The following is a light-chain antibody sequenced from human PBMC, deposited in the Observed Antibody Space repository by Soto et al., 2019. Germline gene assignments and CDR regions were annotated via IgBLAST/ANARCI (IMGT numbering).Light chain of an antibody. J-gene: IGKJ1*01. Sequence: DIQMTQSPSTLSASVGDRVTITCRASQSINTWLAWYQQKPGKAPNLLIYDASSLESGVPSRFSGNGSGTEVTLTISSLQPDDFAPYYCQPYYSLWTFGQGTKVEIK. CDR1: QSINTW. CDR3: QPYYSLWT. CDR2: DAS. V-gene: IGKV1-5*01.